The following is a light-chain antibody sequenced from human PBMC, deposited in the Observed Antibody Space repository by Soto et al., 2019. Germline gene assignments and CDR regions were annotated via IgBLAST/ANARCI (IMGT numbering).Light chain of an antibody. Sequence: EIVLPQFPGTLSFSPGDRATLSCSASHNVATNYLAWYHQRPGQAPRLLIYCVSNMSTGIADSFSGTGSGTDFSLPLSRLEPADFAVYFCQQNGTAPLACGGETKVEIK. CDR3: QQNGTAPLA. J-gene: IGKJ4*01. V-gene: IGKV3-20*01. CDR1: HNVATNY. CDR2: CVS.